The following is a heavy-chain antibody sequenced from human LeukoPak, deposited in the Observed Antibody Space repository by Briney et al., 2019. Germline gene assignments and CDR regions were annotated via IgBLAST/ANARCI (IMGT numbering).Heavy chain of an antibody. CDR1: GYRFISNY. CDR3: AREGSYCVGGDCYSFDF. V-gene: IGHV1-2*02. Sequence: ASVKVSCKASGYRFISNYIQWVRQAPGLGPERMGWVHPGNGNTRYAEKFQGRVTMTRGTSINTAYMDLSSLRSDDTAVYYCAREGSYCVGGDCYSFDFWGQGTLITVSS. CDR2: VHPGNGNT. J-gene: IGHJ4*02. D-gene: IGHD2-21*02.